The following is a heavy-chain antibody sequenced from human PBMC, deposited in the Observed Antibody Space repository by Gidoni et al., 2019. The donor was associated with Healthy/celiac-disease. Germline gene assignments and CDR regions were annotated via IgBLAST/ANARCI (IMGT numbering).Heavy chain of an antibody. D-gene: IGHD3-10*01. CDR3: ARAEGRPGDYYYYGMDV. CDR2: IKQDGSEK. J-gene: IGHJ6*02. Sequence: EVQLVESGGGLVQPGGSLRLSCAASGLTFSSYWMRWVRQAPGKGLEGVANIKQDGSEKYYVDSVKGRFTISRDNAKNSLYLQMNSLRAEDTAVYYCARAEGRPGDYYYYGMDVWGQGTTVTVSS. V-gene: IGHV3-7*01. CDR1: GLTFSSYW.